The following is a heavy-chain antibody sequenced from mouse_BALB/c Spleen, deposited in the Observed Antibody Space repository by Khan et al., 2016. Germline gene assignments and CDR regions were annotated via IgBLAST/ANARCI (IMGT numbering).Heavy chain of an antibody. CDR1: GDSITSGY. D-gene: IGHD2-12*01. CDR3: AGSNMNDAWFTC. Sequence: EVQLVETGPSLVKPSQTLSLTCSVTGDSITSGYWNWIRKFPGNKLEYMGYISYSGTTSYTPFLTSRISITRDSSKNQYFLQLNSVTAEDTATCCCAGSNMNDAWFTCWGQGTLVTVSA. CDR2: ISYSGTT. V-gene: IGHV3-8*02. J-gene: IGHJ3*01.